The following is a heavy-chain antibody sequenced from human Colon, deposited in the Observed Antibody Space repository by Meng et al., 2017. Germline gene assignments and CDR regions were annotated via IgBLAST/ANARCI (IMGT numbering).Heavy chain of an antibody. CDR2: INPNSGVT. CDR3: FVWFGESSTSFDH. D-gene: IGHD3-10*01. J-gene: IGHJ4*02. CDR1: GYTFTGYD. Sequence: QVQLVQSGAEGKKPGASVKVSCKASGYTFTGYDVHWVRQAPGQGLECMGWINPNSGVTNYAQKFQDRVTMTRDTSITTAYMELSNLRSDDTAVYYCFVWFGESSTSFDHWGQGSLVTVSS. V-gene: IGHV1-2*02.